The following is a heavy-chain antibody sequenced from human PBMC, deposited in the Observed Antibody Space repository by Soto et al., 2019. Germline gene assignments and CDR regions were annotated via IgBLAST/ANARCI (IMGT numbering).Heavy chain of an antibody. CDR1: GYTFTSYA. J-gene: IGHJ5*02. D-gene: IGHD3-9*01. V-gene: IGHV1-3*01. Sequence: ASVKVSCKASGYTFTSYAMHWVRQAPGRRLEWMGWINAGNGKTKYSQKFQSRVTITRDTSPSTAHMEQSSLRYEDTAVYYCARERYFDSPGRKFNWFDPWGQGTLVTVSS. CDR3: ARERYFDSPGRKFNWFDP. CDR2: INAGNGKT.